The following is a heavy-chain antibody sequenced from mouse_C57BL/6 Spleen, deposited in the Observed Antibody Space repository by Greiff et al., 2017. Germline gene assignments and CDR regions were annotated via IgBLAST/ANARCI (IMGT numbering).Heavy chain of an antibody. J-gene: IGHJ1*03. Sequence: QVQLQQSGPGLVAPSQSLSITCTVSGFSLTSYGVDWVRQPPGKGLEWLGVIWGGGSTNYNSALMSRLSISKDNSKSQVFLKMNSLQTDDTAMYYCATAYYSNDGGRYFDVWGTGTTVTVSS. CDR1: GFSLTSYG. V-gene: IGHV2-9*01. CDR2: IWGGGST. D-gene: IGHD2-5*01. CDR3: ATAYYSNDGGRYFDV.